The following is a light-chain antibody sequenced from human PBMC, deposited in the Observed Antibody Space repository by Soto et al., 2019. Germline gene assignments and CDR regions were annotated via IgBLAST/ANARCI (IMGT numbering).Light chain of an antibody. Sequence: EIVLTQSPATLSLSPGERATLSCRASQSVSSYLAWYQQKPGQAPRLLIYDASSRATGISDRFSGSGSGTDFTLTISRLEPEDFAVYYCQQYGSSPSFGGGTKVEIK. CDR1: QSVSSY. V-gene: IGKV3-20*01. CDR2: DAS. J-gene: IGKJ4*01. CDR3: QQYGSSPS.